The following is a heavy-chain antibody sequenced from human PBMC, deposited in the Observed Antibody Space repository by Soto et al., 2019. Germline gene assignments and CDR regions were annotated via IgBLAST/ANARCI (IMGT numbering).Heavy chain of an antibody. CDR1: GGTFSSYA. V-gene: IGHV1-69*12. CDR2: IIPIFGTA. CDR3: ARWGTSYYDGSGYGFDY. Sequence: QVQLVQSGAEVKKPGSSVKVSCKASGGTFSSYAISWVRQAPGQGLEWMGGIIPIFGTANYAQKFQGRVTITADEVTSRAYMELSSLRSEDTAVYYCARWGTSYYDGSGYGFDYWGQGTLVTVSS. J-gene: IGHJ4*02. D-gene: IGHD3-22*01.